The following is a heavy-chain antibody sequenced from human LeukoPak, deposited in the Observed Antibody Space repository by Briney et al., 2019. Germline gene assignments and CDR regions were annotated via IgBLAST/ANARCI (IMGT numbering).Heavy chain of an antibody. D-gene: IGHD3-3*01. J-gene: IGHJ4*02. CDR2: IKSKTDGGTT. CDR1: GFTFSNAW. Sequence: GGSLRLSCAASGFTFSNAWMSWVRQAPGKGLEWVGRIKSKTDGGTTDYAAPVKGRFTISRDDSKNTLYPQMNSLKTEDTAVYYCTTGRYEDFWSGYNFDHWGQGTLVTVSS. V-gene: IGHV3-15*01. CDR3: TTGRYEDFWSGYNFDH.